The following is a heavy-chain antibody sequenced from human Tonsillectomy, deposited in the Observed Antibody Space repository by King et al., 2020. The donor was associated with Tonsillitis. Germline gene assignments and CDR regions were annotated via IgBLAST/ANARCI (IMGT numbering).Heavy chain of an antibody. V-gene: IGHV4-59*01. Sequence: VQLQESGPGLVKPSETLSLTCTVSGGSISSYYWSWIRQPPGKGLEWIGYIYYSGSTNYNPSLKSRVTISVDTSKNQFSLKLSFVTAADTAVYYCARGSVTSTYYFDYWGQGTLVTVSS. J-gene: IGHJ4*02. CDR2: IYYSGST. CDR1: GGSISSYY. CDR3: ARGSVTSTYYFDY. D-gene: IGHD4-17*01.